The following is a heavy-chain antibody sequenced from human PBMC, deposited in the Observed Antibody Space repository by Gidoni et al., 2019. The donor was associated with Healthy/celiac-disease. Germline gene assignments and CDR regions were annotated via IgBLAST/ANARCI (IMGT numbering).Heavy chain of an antibody. CDR2: IDPNSGGT. J-gene: IGHJ6*03. CDR3: ARGSSSSSPFYYYYYYMDA. D-gene: IGHD6-6*01. CDR1: EYTFTRSH. Sequence: VQLVQSGAEVTTPGASVKVPCKASEYTFTRSHMHRVRQAPGQGLEWMGWIDPNSGGTNYAQKFQGRVTMPRNTSISTAYMGLSRLRSDDAAVYYCARGSSSSSPFYYYYYYMDAWGKGTTVTVSS. V-gene: IGHV1-2*02.